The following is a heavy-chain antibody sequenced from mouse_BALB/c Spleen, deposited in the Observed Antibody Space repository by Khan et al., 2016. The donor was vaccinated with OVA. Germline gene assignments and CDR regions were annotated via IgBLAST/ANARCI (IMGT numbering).Heavy chain of an antibody. CDR3: ARGYFGNYEFAY. Sequence: QVQLQQSGVEMVKPGASVKLSCKTSGYTFTNYWIQWIQQRPGQGLGWIGQIFPGTGTTYYNEIFKAKATLTIDTSSSTAYMQISSLTSEDSAVYFCARGYFGNYEFAYWGQGTLVTVSA. CDR1: GYTFTNYW. CDR2: IFPGTGTT. V-gene: IGHV1S132*01. D-gene: IGHD2-1*01. J-gene: IGHJ3*01.